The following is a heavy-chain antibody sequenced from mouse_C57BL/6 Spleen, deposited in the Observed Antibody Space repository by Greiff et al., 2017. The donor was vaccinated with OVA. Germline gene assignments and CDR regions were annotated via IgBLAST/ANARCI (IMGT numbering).Heavy chain of an antibody. Sequence: EVQLQQSGPELVKPGASVKISCKASGYTFTDYYMNWVKQSHGKSLEWIGDINPNNGGTSYNQKFKGKATLTVDKSSSTAYMELRSLTSEDSAVYYCARSDYGNYVGWYFDVWGTGTTVTVSS. J-gene: IGHJ1*03. D-gene: IGHD2-1*01. CDR1: GYTFTDYY. CDR3: ARSDYGNYVGWYFDV. CDR2: INPNNGGT. V-gene: IGHV1-26*01.